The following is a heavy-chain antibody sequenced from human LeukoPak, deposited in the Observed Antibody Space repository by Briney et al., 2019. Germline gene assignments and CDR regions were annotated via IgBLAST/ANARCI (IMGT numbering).Heavy chain of an antibody. CDR2: IWYDGNNK. CDR1: EFTFSSYG. J-gene: IGHJ4*02. CDR3: AKDWGYTTMVSYYFDY. D-gene: IGHD5-18*01. Sequence: PGRSLILSCAASEFTFSSYGMHWVRQAPGKGLEWVAVIWYDGNNKYYADSVKGRFTISRDNSKNTLYLQMNSLIAEDTAVYYCAKDWGYTTMVSYYFDYWGQGTLVTVSS. V-gene: IGHV3-33*06.